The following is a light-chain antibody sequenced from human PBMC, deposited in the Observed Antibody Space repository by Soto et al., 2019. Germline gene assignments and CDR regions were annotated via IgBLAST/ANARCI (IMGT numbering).Light chain of an antibody. Sequence: EIVMTQSPATLSVSPRERGTLSCRASQSVSSNLAWYQQKPGQAPRLLIYGASTRATGIPARFSGSRSGTEFTLSINSLQSEDFAVYYCQQYNNWPWTFGQGTKVEIK. CDR3: QQYNNWPWT. CDR2: GAS. CDR1: QSVSSN. J-gene: IGKJ1*01. V-gene: IGKV3-15*01.